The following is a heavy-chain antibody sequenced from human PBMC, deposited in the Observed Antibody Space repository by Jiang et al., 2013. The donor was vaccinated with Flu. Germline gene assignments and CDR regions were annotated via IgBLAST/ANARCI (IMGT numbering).Heavy chain of an antibody. CDR1: GFTFDDYA. D-gene: IGHD1-26*01. CDR2: ISWNSGSI. Sequence: VQLLESGGGLVQPGRSLRLSCAASGFTFDDYAMHWVRQAPGKGLEWVSGISWNSGSIGYADSVKGRFTISRDNAKNSLYLQMNSLRAEDTALYYCAKDIGVGVGLGAFDIWGQGTMVTVSS. J-gene: IGHJ3*02. CDR3: AKDIGVGVGLGAFDI. V-gene: IGHV3-9*01.